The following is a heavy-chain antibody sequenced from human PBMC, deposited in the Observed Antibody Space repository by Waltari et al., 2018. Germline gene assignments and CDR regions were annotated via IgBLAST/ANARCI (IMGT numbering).Heavy chain of an antibody. CDR3: AKGYCSSTSCYTPLDY. CDR1: GFTFRSHA. CDR2: ISGSGGST. D-gene: IGHD2-2*02. J-gene: IGHJ4*02. Sequence: EVQLLESGGGLVQPGGSLRLSCAASGFTFRSHAMSRVRQAPWKGLEWVSAISGSGGSTYYADSVKGRFTISRDNSKNTLYLQMNSLRAEDTAVYYCAKGYCSSTSCYTPLDYWGQGTLVTVSS. V-gene: IGHV3-23*01.